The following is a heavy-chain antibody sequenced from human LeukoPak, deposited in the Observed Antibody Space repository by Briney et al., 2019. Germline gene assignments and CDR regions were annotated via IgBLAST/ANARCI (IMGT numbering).Heavy chain of an antibody. CDR2: INSNSDGT. Sequence: ASVKVSGKASGYTFTCYYIHWVRQAPGQGLEWMGWINSNSDGTNYAQKFQGRVTMTRATSISTAYMELSRLRSDDTAVYFRARGRALVGFDYWGQGTQVTVSS. D-gene: IGHD3-9*01. CDR3: ARGRALVGFDY. J-gene: IGHJ4*02. V-gene: IGHV1-2*02. CDR1: GYTFTCYY.